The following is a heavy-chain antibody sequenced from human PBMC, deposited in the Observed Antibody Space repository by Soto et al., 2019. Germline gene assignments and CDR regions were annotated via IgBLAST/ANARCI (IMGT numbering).Heavy chain of an antibody. V-gene: IGHV3-48*03. J-gene: IGHJ6*02. CDR3: ARGLAGVWFGELGLFDYGMDV. CDR2: ISSSGSTI. D-gene: IGHD3-10*01. CDR1: GFTFSSYE. Sequence: PGGSLRLSCAASGFTFSSYEMNWVRQAPGKGLEWVSCISSSGSTIYYADSVKGRFTISRDNAKNSLYLQMNSLRAEDTAVYYCARGLAGVWFGELGLFDYGMDVCGQGTTVTVSS.